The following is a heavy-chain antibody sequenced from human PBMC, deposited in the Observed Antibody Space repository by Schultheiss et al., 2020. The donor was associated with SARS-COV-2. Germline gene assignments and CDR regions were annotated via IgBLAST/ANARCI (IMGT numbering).Heavy chain of an antibody. Sequence: SGPTLVKPTQTLTLTCTFSGFSLSTSGVGVGWIRQPPGKALEWLALIYWNDDKRYSPSLKSRLTIIKDTSKNQVVVTMTNMDPVDTPSYYCALKHVILRFLEWSFLSQPRPEESKDYWGQGALVTVSS. CDR3: ALKHVILRFLEWSFLSQPRPEESKDY. CDR1: GFSLSTSGVG. V-gene: IGHV2-5*01. J-gene: IGHJ4*02. CDR2: IYWNDDK. D-gene: IGHD3-3*01.